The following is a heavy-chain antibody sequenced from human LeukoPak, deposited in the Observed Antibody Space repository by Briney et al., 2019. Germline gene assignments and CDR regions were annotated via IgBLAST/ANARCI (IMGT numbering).Heavy chain of an antibody. CDR2: IYGGGNT. CDR3: ARGVYDSGSYYNGLDY. J-gene: IGHJ4*02. Sequence: GGSLRLSCPASGFTVSSNYMSWVRQAPGKGLEWVSVIYGGGNTYYADSVKGRFTISRDTSKNTVHLQMNSLRAEDTAVYYCARGVYDSGSYYNGLDYWGQGTLVTVSS. V-gene: IGHV3-53*01. CDR1: GFTVSSNY. D-gene: IGHD3-10*01.